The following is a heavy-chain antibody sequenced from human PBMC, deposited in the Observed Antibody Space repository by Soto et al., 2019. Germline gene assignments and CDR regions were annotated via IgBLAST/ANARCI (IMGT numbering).Heavy chain of an antibody. CDR3: ARERKWAFDY. J-gene: IGHJ4*02. V-gene: IGHV3-53*01. D-gene: IGHD1-26*01. CDR2: MYSGGNA. CDR1: GFTVNSYY. Sequence: EVQLVESGGGLIQPGGSLRLSCAASGFTVNSYYMSWVRQAPGKGLEWVSVMYSGGNADYADSVKGRVTIARDISKYTQYLQMNSLRAEDTAVYYCARERKWAFDYWGQGTLVTVSS.